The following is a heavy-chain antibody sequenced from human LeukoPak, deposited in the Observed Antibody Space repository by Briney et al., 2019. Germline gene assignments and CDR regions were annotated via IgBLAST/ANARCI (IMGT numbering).Heavy chain of an antibody. CDR2: ISGSGGST. J-gene: IGHJ3*02. D-gene: IGHD6-6*01. Sequence: GGSLRLSCAASGFTFSSYAMSWVRQAPGKGLEWVSAISGSGGSTYYADSVKGRFTISRDNSKNTLYLQMNSLRAEDTAVYYCAKGTWSIAARKNAFDIWGQGTVVTVSS. CDR3: AKGTWSIAARKNAFDI. CDR1: GFTFSSYA. V-gene: IGHV3-23*01.